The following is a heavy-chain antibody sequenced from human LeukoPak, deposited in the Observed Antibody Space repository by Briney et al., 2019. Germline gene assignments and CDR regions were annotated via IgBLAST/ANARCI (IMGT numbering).Heavy chain of an antibody. Sequence: GASVTVSCTASGGTFSSYAISWVRQAPGQGLEWMGGIIPIFGTANYAQKFQGRVTITADESTSTAYVELSSLRSEDTAVYYCARAESHCTNGVCYSEWFDPWGQGTLVTVSS. V-gene: IGHV1-69*13. J-gene: IGHJ5*02. CDR1: GGTFSSYA. D-gene: IGHD2-8*01. CDR3: ARAESHCTNGVCYSEWFDP. CDR2: IIPIFGTA.